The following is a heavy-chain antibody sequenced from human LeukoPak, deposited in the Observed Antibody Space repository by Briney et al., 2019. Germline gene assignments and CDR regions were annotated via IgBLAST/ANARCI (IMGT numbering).Heavy chain of an antibody. CDR2: ISGSGGSK. J-gene: IGHJ4*02. CDR3: AKGGRFEYYDSSGPTDY. Sequence: GGSLRLSCAGYGFTFSSYAMRWVRQAKGKGLEWVSAISGSGGSKYYEDSGKGGFTISRDNSKNTLYLQMNSLRAEDTAVYYCAKGGRFEYYDSSGPTDYWGQGTLVTVSS. V-gene: IGHV3-23*01. CDR1: GFTFSSYA. D-gene: IGHD3-22*01.